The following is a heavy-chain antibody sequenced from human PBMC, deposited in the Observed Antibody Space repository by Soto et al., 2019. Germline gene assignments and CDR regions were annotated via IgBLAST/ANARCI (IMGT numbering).Heavy chain of an antibody. J-gene: IGHJ4*02. CDR3: ARDFRELLWFGELSF. Sequence: QVQLVQSGAEVKKPGASVKVSCKASGYTFTSYAIHWVRQAPGQRLEWTGWINAGNGDTKYSQKFQGRVTITRDTSASAAYMELSSLRSEDTAVYYCARDFRELLWFGELSFWGQGTLVTVSS. CDR2: INAGNGDT. CDR1: GYTFTSYA. V-gene: IGHV1-3*01. D-gene: IGHD3-10*01.